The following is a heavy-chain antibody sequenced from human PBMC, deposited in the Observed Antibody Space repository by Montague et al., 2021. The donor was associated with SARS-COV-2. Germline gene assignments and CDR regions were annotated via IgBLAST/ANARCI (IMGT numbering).Heavy chain of an antibody. J-gene: IGHJ4*02. V-gene: IGHV4-34*01. CDR3: ARRGSSVWGVTVSAELDY. Sequence: SEPLSLTCAVYGGSFSGYYWSWIRQPPEKGLEWIGEINQSGRTNSNPSLKSRVIISVDTSKNQFSLKLSSVTAADTAVYYCARRGSSVWGVTVSAELDYWGQGILVIVSS. D-gene: IGHD3-10*01. CDR1: GGSFSGYY. CDR2: INQSGRT.